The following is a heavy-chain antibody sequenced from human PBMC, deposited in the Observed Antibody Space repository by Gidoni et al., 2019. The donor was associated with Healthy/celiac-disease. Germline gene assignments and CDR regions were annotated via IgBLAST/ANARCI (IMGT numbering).Heavy chain of an antibody. J-gene: IGHJ4*02. V-gene: IGHV3-30-3*01. CDR1: GFTFSSYA. CDR3: ARVGGSYSHFDH. D-gene: IGHD1-26*01. CDR2: ISYDGSNK. Sequence: QVQLVESGGGVVQPGRSLRLSCAASGFTFSSYAMHWVRQAPGKGLEWVAVISYDGSNKYYADSVKGRFTISRDNSKNTLYLQMNSLRAEDTAVYYCARVGGSYSHFDHWGQGTLVTVSS.